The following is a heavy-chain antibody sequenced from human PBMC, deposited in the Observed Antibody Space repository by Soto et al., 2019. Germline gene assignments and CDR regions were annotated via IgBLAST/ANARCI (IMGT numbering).Heavy chain of an antibody. CDR3: ARDRGIAAAGLPGAFDI. V-gene: IGHV3-11*04. Sequence: VQLVESGGGLILPGGSLRLSCAASGFAISNNYMGWVRQAPGKGLEWVSYISSSGSTIYYADSVKGRFTISRDNAKNSLYLQMNSLRAEDTAVYYCARDRGIAAAGLPGAFDIWGQGTMVTVSS. CDR1: GFAISNNY. J-gene: IGHJ3*02. CDR2: ISSSGSTI. D-gene: IGHD6-13*01.